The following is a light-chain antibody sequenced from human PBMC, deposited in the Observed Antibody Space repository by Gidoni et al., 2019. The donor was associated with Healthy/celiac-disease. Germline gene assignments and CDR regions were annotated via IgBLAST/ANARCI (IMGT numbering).Light chain of an antibody. CDR2: AAS. J-gene: IGKJ1*01. CDR1: QSISSY. V-gene: IGKV1-39*01. CDR3: QKSYSTPRT. Sequence: IQMTQSPSSLSASVGDRVTITCRASQSISSYLHWYQQKPGKAPKLLIYAASSLQSGVPSRFSGSGSGTDFTLTISSLQPEDFATYYCQKSYSTPRTFGEGTKVEIK.